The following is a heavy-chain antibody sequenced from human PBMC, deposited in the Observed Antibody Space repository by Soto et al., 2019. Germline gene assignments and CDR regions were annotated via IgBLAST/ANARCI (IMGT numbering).Heavy chain of an antibody. Sequence: QVQLIHSEAEVKKPGSSVRVSCTASGGIFGSHGFSWVRQAPGQRLEWVGGFIPIFRTLTYTEKFQARVRIAADESTNTVYLDLSSLTSEDTAVYYCVRDRRIYYSDPHDEFVASDYEVWGQGTMVSVSS. J-gene: IGHJ3*01. CDR3: VRDRRIYYSDPHDEFVASDYEV. CDR2: FIPIFRTL. CDR1: GGIFGSHG. V-gene: IGHV1-69*01. D-gene: IGHD3-22*01.